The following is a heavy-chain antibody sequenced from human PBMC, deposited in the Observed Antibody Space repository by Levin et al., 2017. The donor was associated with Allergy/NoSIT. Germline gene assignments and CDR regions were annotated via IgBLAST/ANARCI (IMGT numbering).Heavy chain of an antibody. J-gene: IGHJ4*02. D-gene: IGHD6-13*01. CDR3: AKGGDGRCSSNLFHY. CDR1: GFNFDDYG. CDR2: ISWNSGTI. V-gene: IGHV3-9*01. Sequence: GGSLRLSCAASGFNFDDYGMHWVRQVPGKGLEWVSGISWNSGTIGYGDSVKGRFTISSDSATSSLYLQMNSLRPEDTVVYYCAKGGDGRCSSNLFHYWGQGTLVTVSS.